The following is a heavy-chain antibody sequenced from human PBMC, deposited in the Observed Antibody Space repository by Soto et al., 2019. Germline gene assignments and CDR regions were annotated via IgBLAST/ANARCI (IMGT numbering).Heavy chain of an antibody. J-gene: IGHJ5*02. CDR1: GGSISSYY. V-gene: IGHV4-59*01. CDR2: IYYSGST. D-gene: IGHD1-26*01. CDR3: ASDPGGSYRDPVWFVP. Sequence: SETLSLTCTVSGGSISSYYWSWIRQPPGKGLEWIGYIYYSGSTNYNPSLKSRVTISVDTSKNQFYLKLSSVTAADTAVYYCASDPGGSYRDPVWFVPWGQGTLVTVSS.